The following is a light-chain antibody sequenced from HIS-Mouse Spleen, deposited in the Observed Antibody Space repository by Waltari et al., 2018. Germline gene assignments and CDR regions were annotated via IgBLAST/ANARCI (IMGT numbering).Light chain of an antibody. CDR1: ALPKKY. CDR3: YSTDSSGNHRV. CDR2: ADS. V-gene: IGLV3-10*01. J-gene: IGLJ2*01. Sequence: SYELTQPPSVSVSPGQTARITCSGDALPKKYAYWYQQKSGPAPVPVIYADSKRPSGIPERFSGSSSGTMATLTISGAQVEDEADYYCYSTDSSGNHRVFGGGTKLTVL.